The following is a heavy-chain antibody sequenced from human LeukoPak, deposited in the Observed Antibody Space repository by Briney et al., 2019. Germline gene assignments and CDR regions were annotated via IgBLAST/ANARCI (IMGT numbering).Heavy chain of an antibody. CDR3: AKDHMRPRIVGPTRSAFDI. CDR2: ISYDGSNK. CDR1: GFTFSSYG. V-gene: IGHV3-30*12. J-gene: IGHJ3*02. D-gene: IGHD1-26*01. Sequence: GGSLRLSCAASGFTFSSYGMHWVRQAPGKGLEWVAVISYDGSNKYYADSVKGRFTISRDNSKNIVYLQMKSLRAEDTAVYYCAKDHMRPRIVGPTRSAFDIWGQGTMVTVSS.